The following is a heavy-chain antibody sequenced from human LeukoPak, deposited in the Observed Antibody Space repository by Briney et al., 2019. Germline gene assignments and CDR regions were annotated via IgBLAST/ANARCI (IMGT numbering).Heavy chain of an antibody. CDR3: ARVTTVGATKDFDP. Sequence: ASVKVSCKASSNTFVTYGISWVRQAPGHGLEWMGWISTNNGNTNYAQKFRGRVTMTRDTSTSTAYMELRSLRSDDAAVYYCARVTTVGATKDFDPWGQGTLDTVSP. V-gene: IGHV1-18*01. D-gene: IGHD1-26*01. CDR1: SNTFVTYG. CDR2: ISTNNGNT. J-gene: IGHJ5*02.